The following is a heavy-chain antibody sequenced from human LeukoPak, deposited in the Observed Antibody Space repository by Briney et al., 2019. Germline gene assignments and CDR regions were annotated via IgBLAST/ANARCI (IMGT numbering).Heavy chain of an antibody. V-gene: IGHV3-7*01. J-gene: IGHJ4*02. CDR2: IKQDGSEK. D-gene: IGHD5-12*01. CDR1: GFTFSSYW. CDR3: AGDIVATIPSALGY. Sequence: GGSLRLSCAASGFTFSSYWMSWVRQAPGKGLEWVANIKQDGSEKYYVDSVKGRLTISRDNAKNSLYLQMNSLRAEDTAVYYCAGDIVATIPSALGYWGQGTLVTVSS.